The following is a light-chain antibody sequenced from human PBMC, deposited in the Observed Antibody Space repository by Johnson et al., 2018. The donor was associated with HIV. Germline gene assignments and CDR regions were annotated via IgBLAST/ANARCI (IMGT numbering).Light chain of an antibody. J-gene: IGLJ1*01. Sequence: QPVLTQPPSLSAAPGQRVSISCSGNSSNIENYFVSWYQQLPGAAPRLLIYEDNKRPSGIPDRFSGSKSGASATLGITGLQTGEEADYYCGVWDASLSPHYVFGTGTTVLVL. CDR3: GVWDASLSPHYV. V-gene: IGLV1-51*02. CDR1: SSNIENYF. CDR2: EDN.